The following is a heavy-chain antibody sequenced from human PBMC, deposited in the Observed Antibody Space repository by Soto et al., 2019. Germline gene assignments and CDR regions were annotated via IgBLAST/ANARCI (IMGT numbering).Heavy chain of an antibody. CDR1: GGSISSGDYY. V-gene: IGHV4-31*03. Sequence: PSETLSLTCSVSGGSISSGDYYWTWIRQHAGKCLEWIGYIYYSGNTYYSPSLQSRLSISLDTSKNQFSLKLFSVTAADTAMYYCARGSFSSSSSWFDPWGQGTLVTVYS. J-gene: IGHJ5*02. CDR3: ARGSFSSSSSWFDP. CDR2: IYYSGNT. D-gene: IGHD6-6*01.